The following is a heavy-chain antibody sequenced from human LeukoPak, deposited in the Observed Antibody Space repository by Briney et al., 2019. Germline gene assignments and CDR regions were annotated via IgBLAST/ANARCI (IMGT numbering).Heavy chain of an antibody. V-gene: IGHV1-2*02. CDR3: ARANFLSCSSTSCLFDY. D-gene: IGHD2-2*01. CDR1: GYTFTGYY. CDR2: INPVSGGT. Sequence: ASVKVSCKASGYTFTGYYMHWVRQAPGQGIEWMGWINPVSGGTNYVQKFQGRVTMTRDTSISTAYMELSRLRSDDTAVYYCARANFLSCSSTSCLFDYWGQGTLVSVSS. J-gene: IGHJ4*02.